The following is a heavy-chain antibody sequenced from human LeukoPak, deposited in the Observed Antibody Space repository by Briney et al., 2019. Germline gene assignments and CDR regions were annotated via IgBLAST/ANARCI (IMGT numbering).Heavy chain of an antibody. CDR2: IYPGDPDP. CDR3: AIRRGWEPVFQH. D-gene: IGHD1-26*01. Sequence: PGESLKISCKGSGYSFTTYWIGWVRQMPGKGLEWVGIIYPGDPDPRYSPSFQGQVTISADKSISTAYLQWSSLKASDSAMYYCAIRRGWEPVFQHWGQGTLVTVSS. V-gene: IGHV5-51*01. J-gene: IGHJ1*01. CDR1: GYSFTTYW.